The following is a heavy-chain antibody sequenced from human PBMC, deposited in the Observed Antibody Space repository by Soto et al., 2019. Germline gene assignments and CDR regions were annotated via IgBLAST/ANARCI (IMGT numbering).Heavy chain of an antibody. J-gene: IGHJ4*02. CDR1: GASISRGGFH. D-gene: IGHD3-10*01. V-gene: IGHV4-39*01. CDR2: LYSGST. CDR3: ARRGSGHTFDY. Sequence: QLQLQESGPGLVKPSDTLSLTCGVTGASISRGGFHWGWIRQPPGQGLEWIGSLYSGSTYYNPSLKSRVTMTADTSKNEFSLRLTSVTAADTAVYYCARRGSGHTFDYWGQGTLVTVSS.